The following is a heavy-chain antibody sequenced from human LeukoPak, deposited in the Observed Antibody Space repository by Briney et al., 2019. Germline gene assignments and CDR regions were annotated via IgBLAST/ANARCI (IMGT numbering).Heavy chain of an antibody. Sequence: SETLSLTCSVSGGSINSTLYYWGWIRQSPGKGLEWIGSIYFSGSPYYNPSLKSRISMSVDTSTNQFSLSLHSVTAADTAVYYCARDGRFPPEPLPRYFDYWGQGTLVTVSS. D-gene: IGHD1-26*01. CDR1: GGSINSTLYY. V-gene: IGHV4-39*07. CDR3: ARDGRFPPEPLPRYFDY. J-gene: IGHJ4*02. CDR2: IYFSGSP.